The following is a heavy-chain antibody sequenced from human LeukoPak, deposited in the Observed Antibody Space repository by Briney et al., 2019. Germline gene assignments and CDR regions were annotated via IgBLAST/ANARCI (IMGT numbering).Heavy chain of an antibody. Sequence: SETLSLTCNVSGGSISSGSCYWGWIRQPPGKGLEWIGSIYKSGSTKYNPSLKSRVTTSVDTSKNQFSLKLNSVTAADTALYYCARHGGKYQYYYVMDVWGQGTTVTVSS. J-gene: IGHJ6*02. V-gene: IGHV4-39*01. CDR3: ARHGGKYQYYYVMDV. CDR2: IYKSGST. CDR1: GGSISSGSCY. D-gene: IGHD2-2*01.